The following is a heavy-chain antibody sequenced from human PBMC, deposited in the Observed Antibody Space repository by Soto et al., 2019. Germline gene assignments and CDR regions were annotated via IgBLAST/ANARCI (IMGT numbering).Heavy chain of an antibody. CDR2: IWYDGSNE. CDR1: GFIFSNFG. CDR3: ARDDIQGRAVATYGMDV. J-gene: IGHJ6*02. Sequence: HPGGSLRLSCAASGFIFSNFGMHWVRQAPGKGLEWVAVIWYDGSNEYYADSVKGRFTISKDNSKNTLYLQMNRLRAEDTAVYYCARDDIQGRAVATYGMDVWGQGTTVTVSS. V-gene: IGHV3-33*01. D-gene: IGHD6-19*01.